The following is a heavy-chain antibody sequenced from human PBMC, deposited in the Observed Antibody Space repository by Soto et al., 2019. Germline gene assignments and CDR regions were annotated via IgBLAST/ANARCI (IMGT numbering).Heavy chain of an antibody. CDR2: ISAYNGNT. D-gene: IGHD6-19*01. V-gene: IGHV1-18*04. J-gene: IGHJ4*02. Sequence: AASVKVSCKASGYTFTSYGISWVRQAPGQGLEWMGWISAYNGNTNYAQKLQGRVTMTTDTSTSTAYMELRSLRSDDTAVYYCARDRGLIAVAGTFDYWGQGTLVTVSS. CDR3: ARDRGLIAVAGTFDY. CDR1: GYTFTSYG.